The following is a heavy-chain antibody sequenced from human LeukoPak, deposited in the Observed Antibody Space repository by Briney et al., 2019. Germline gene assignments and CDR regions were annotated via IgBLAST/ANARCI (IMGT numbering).Heavy chain of an antibody. CDR2: IYYSGST. CDR3: ARGPYSYDSSGAFDI. V-gene: IGHV4-38-2*02. J-gene: IGHJ3*02. D-gene: IGHD3-22*01. CDR1: GYSISSGYY. Sequence: SETLSLTCTVSGYSISSGYYWGWIRQPPGKGLEWIGYIYYSGSTNYNPSLKSRVTISVDTSKNQFPLKLSSVTAADTAVYFCARGPYSYDSSGAFDIWGQGTMVTVSS.